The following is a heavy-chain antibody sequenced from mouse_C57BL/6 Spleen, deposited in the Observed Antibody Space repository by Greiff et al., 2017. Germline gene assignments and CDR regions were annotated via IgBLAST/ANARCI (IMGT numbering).Heavy chain of an antibody. CDR3: AREYDYYAMDY. Sequence: DVMLVESGGGLVKPGGSLKLSCAASGFTFSSYAMSWVRQTPEKRLEWVATISDGGSYTYYPDNVKGRFTISRDNAKNNLYLQMSHLKSEDTAMYYCAREYDYYAMDYWGQGTSVTVSS. V-gene: IGHV5-4*01. CDR2: ISDGGSYT. CDR1: GFTFSSYA. J-gene: IGHJ4*01.